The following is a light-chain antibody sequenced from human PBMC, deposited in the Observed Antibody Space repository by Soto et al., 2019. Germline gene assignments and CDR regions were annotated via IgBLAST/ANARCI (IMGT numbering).Light chain of an antibody. CDR1: QSVSSSY. Sequence: EIVLTQSPGTLSLSPGERATLSCRASQSVSSSYLAWYQQKPGQAPRLLIYGASSRATGSPDRFSGSGSGTDFTLTISRLEPEDFAVYYCQQYGSSPYTFGRGTKLEIK. CDR3: QQYGSSPYT. CDR2: GAS. V-gene: IGKV3-20*01. J-gene: IGKJ2*01.